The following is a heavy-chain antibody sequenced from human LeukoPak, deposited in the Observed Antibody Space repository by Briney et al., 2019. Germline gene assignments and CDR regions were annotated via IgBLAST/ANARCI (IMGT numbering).Heavy chain of an antibody. CDR2: ISYDGSNK. CDR3: ASSVSGYDWCFDC. D-gene: IGHD5-12*01. V-gene: IGHV3-30-3*01. CDR1: GFTFSSYA. Sequence: PGGSLRLSCAASGFTFSSYAMHWVRQAPGKGLEWVAVISYDGSNKYYADSVKGRFTISRDNSKNTLYLQMNSLRAEDTAVYYCASSVSGYDWCFDCWGQGTLVTVSS. J-gene: IGHJ4*02.